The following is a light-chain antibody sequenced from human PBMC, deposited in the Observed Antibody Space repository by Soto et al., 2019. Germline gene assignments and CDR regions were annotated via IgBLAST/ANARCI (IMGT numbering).Light chain of an antibody. CDR3: QQRSNWPT. CDR1: QSVRTS. CDR2: DAS. Sequence: EVVLTQSPATLSLSPGERATLSCRASQSVRTSLAWYQHKPGQAPRLVIYDASLRANGVPARFSGSGSGTDFTLTISSLEPEDFAVYYCQQRSNWPTFGQGTKVDIK. V-gene: IGKV3-11*01. J-gene: IGKJ1*01.